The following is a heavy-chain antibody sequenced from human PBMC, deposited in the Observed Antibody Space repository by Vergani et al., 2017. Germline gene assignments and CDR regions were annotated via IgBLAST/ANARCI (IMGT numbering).Heavy chain of an antibody. Sequence: VQLVESGGGLVQPGGSLRLSCAASGFTFSSYEMNWVRQAPGKGLEWVSYISSSGSTIYYADSVKGRFTISRDNAKNSLYLQMNSLRAEDTAVYYCARLDRTYYYDSSGPFDYWGQGTLVTVSS. D-gene: IGHD3-22*01. J-gene: IGHJ4*02. CDR2: ISSSGSTI. CDR3: ARLDRTYYYDSSGPFDY. CDR1: GFTFSSYE. V-gene: IGHV3-48*03.